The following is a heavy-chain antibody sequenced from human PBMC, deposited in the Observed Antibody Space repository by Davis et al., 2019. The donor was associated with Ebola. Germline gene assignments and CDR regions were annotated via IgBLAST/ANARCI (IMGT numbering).Heavy chain of an antibody. D-gene: IGHD1-26*01. CDR3: AKDTYSGSSVQH. J-gene: IGHJ1*01. Sequence: GESLKISCAASGFTFSSYAMHWVRQAPGKGLEWVAVISYDGSNKYYADSVKGRFTISRDNSKNTLYLQMNSLRAEDTAVYYCAKDTYSGSSVQHWGQGTLVTVSS. CDR2: ISYDGSNK. V-gene: IGHV3-30*04. CDR1: GFTFSSYA.